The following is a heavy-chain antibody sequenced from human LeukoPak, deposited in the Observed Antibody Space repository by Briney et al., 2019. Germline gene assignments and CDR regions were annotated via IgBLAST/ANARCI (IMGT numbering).Heavy chain of an antibody. CDR3: AKSDYYGASDY. J-gene: IGHJ4*02. V-gene: IGHV4-59*11. CDR1: GDSSSSHY. CDR2: FYYSGTT. Sequence: SETLSLTCPVSGDSSSSHYWTWIRQTPGKGLEWIGCFYYSGTTYYHPSLKSRVTISVDTFRNQFSLKLTSVTAADTAIYYCAKSDYYGASDYWGQGTLVTVSS. D-gene: IGHD3-10*01.